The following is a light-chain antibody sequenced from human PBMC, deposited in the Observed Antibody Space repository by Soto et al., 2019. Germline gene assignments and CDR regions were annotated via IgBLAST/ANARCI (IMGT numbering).Light chain of an antibody. Sequence: QSARTQPASVSGSPGQSITISCTGTSSDVGSYNLVSWYQQHPGKAPKLMIYEGSKRPSGISNSFSGSKSGNTASLTISGLQAEDEADYYCCSYAGSSTPLYVFGTGTKVTVL. CDR3: CSYAGSSTPLYV. CDR2: EGS. CDR1: SSDVGSYNL. J-gene: IGLJ1*01. V-gene: IGLV2-23*01.